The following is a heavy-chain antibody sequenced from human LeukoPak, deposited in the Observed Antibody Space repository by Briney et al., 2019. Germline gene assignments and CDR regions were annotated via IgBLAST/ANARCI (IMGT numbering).Heavy chain of an antibody. CDR3: ARALRVSITGTTNYDY. J-gene: IGHJ4*02. CDR1: GFTFSSYS. V-gene: IGHV3-21*01. D-gene: IGHD1-7*01. CDR2: ISSSSSYI. Sequence: GGSLRLSCAASGFTFSSYSMNWVRRAPGKGLEWVSSISSSSSYIYYADSVKGRFTISRDNAKNSLSLQMNSLRAEDTAVYYCARALRVSITGTTNYDYWGQGTLVTVSS.